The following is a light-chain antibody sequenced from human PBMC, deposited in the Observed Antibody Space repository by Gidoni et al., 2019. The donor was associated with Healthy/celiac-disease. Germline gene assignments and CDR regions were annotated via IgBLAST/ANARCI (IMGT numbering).Light chain of an antibody. V-gene: IGLV3-1*01. Sequence: SYELTQPPSVSVSPGQTASITCSGDKLGDKYACWYQQKPGQSPVLVIYQDSKRPSGIPERFSGSNSGNTATLTISGTQAMDEADYYCQAWYSSLRVFGGGTKLTVL. J-gene: IGLJ2*01. CDR2: QDS. CDR3: QAWYSSLRV. CDR1: KLGDKY.